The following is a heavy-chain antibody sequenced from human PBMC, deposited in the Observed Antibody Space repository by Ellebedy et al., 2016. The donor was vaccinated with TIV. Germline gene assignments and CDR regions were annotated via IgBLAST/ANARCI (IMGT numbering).Heavy chain of an antibody. CDR2: IYYSGST. V-gene: IGHV4-39*01. D-gene: IGHD5-12*01. Sequence: SETLSLTCTVSGGSISSSSYYWGWIRQPPGKGLEWIGSIYYSGSTYYNPSLKSRVTISVDTSKNQFSLKLSSVTAADTAVYYCARRLVAKGGYFDYWGQGTLVTVSS. CDR3: ARRLVAKGGYFDY. CDR1: GGSISSSSYY. J-gene: IGHJ4*02.